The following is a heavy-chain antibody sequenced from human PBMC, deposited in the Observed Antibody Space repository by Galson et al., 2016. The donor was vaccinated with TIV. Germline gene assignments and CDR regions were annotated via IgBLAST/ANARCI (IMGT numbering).Heavy chain of an antibody. CDR1: GGIFIGYG. CDR3: ARRRGYSNGQVDY. D-gene: IGHD5-18*01. J-gene: IGHJ4*02. CDR2: IIPLFGIV. Sequence: SVKVSCKASGGIFIGYGISWVRQAPGQGLEWMGRIIPLFGIVSYAQRFQGRVAIIADKSTGTTYMELSSLRSEDTAVYYCARRRGYSNGQVDYWGQGTLVTVSS. V-gene: IGHV1-69*04.